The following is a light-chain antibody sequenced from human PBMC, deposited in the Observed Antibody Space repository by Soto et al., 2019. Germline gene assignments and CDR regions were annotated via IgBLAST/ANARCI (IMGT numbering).Light chain of an antibody. CDR2: DVS. Sequence: QSALTQPASVSGSPGQSITISCTGTSSDVGGYNYVSWYQQHPGKAPKLMIYDVSNRPSGVSNRFSGSKSGNTASLTISGLQAEDEADYYCSSFRSTRTVVFGGGTKLTVL. CDR3: SSFRSTRTVV. V-gene: IGLV2-14*03. J-gene: IGLJ2*01. CDR1: SSDVGGYNY.